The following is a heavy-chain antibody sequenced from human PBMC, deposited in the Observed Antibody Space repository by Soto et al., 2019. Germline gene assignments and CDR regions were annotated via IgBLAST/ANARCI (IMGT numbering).Heavy chain of an antibody. Sequence: EMQLAESGGGLVQPGRSLRLSCAASGFIFDDYAMHWVRQSPGKGLEWVSGISWNSGRVGDAASVEGRFTISRDNAKNSLFLQMNSLRGEDTALYHCVKDAFSGLSSAEFNGDYWGQGTLVTVSS. J-gene: IGHJ4*02. CDR1: GFIFDDYA. CDR2: ISWNSGRV. V-gene: IGHV3-9*01. CDR3: VKDAFSGLSSAEFNGDY. D-gene: IGHD3-3*02.